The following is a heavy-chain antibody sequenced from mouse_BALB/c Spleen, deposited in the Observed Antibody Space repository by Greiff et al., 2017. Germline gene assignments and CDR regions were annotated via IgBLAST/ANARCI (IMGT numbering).Heavy chain of an antibody. CDR1: GFAFSSYD. V-gene: IGHV5-12-1*01. Sequence: EVKVEESGGGLVKPGGSLKLSCAASGFAFSSYDMSWVRQTPEKRLEWVAYISSGGGSTYYPDTVKGRFTISRDNAKNTLYLQMSSLKSEDTAMYYCARQTVGYAMDYWGQGTSVTVSS. CDR2: ISSGGGST. CDR3: ARQTVGYAMDY. D-gene: IGHD1-1*01. J-gene: IGHJ4*01.